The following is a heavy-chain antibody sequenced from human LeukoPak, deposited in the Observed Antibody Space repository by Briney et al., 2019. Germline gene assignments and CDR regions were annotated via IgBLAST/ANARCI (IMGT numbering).Heavy chain of an antibody. J-gene: IGHJ4*02. V-gene: IGHV3-23*01. CDR1: GFTFSNFA. CDR3: AKDSLVMTTGSLDY. CDR2: IGGSGGST. Sequence: PGGSLRLSCAASGFTFSNFAMSWVRQAPGKGLEWVSGIGGSGGSTYYADSVKGRFTISRDNSKNTLYLQMNSLRAEDTAVYYCAKDSLVMTTGSLDYWGQGTLVTVSS. D-gene: IGHD4-11*01.